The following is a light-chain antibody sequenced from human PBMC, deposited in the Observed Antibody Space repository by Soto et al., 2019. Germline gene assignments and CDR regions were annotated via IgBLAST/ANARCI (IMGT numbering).Light chain of an antibody. CDR3: CSSTGISTLL. CDR1: TSDIGTYSY. V-gene: IGLV2-14*01. J-gene: IGLJ1*01. CDR2: EVS. Sequence: QSSLTQPASVSGSPGQSITIPSTGTTSDIGTYSYVSWYQQHAGKAPKLIIYEVSHRSSGGSNRVSGSKSGSTASLTISGLQAEDEAHYYCCSSTGISTLLFATGTKVTVL.